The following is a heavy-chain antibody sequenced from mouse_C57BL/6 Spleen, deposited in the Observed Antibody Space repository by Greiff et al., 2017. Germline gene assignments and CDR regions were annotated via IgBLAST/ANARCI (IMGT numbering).Heavy chain of an antibody. V-gene: IGHV5-6*01. CDR2: ISSGGSYT. CDR1: GFTFSSYG. D-gene: IGHD2-12*01. J-gene: IGHJ4*01. CDR3: ARSYGDSYYSLDY. Sequence: EVQVVESGGDLVKPGGSLKLSCAASGFTFSSYGMSWVRQTPDQRLEWVATISSGGSYTYYPDSVKGRFTITRDNAKNTPYLQMSSLKSEDTAMDDCARSYGDSYYSLDYWGQGTSVTVSA.